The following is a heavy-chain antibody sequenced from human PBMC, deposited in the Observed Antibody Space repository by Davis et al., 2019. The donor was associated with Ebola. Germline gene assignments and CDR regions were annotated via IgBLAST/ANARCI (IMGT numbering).Heavy chain of an antibody. J-gene: IGHJ6*02. CDR2: LIPIFRTP. CDR1: GGTFRNYG. D-gene: IGHD1-1*01. Sequence: SVKVSCKASGGTFRNYGISWVRQAPGQGLEWMGQLIPIFRTPTHAQKFQGRITITADTSTSTAYMELRSLRSDDTAVYYCARDRGYTWGGMDVWGQGTTVTVSS. V-gene: IGHV1-69*06. CDR3: ARDRGYTWGGMDV.